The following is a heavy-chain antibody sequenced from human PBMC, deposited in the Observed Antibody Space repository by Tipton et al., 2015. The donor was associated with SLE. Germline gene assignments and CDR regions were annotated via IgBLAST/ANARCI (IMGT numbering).Heavy chain of an antibody. Sequence: TLSLTCTVSGVSISSGSYYWNWIRQPARKGLEWIGRIYTTGSPYYNPPLESRVVMSMDKSKNQFSLKLTAVTAADTAVYYCARTLDALDIWGQGTMVTVSS. CDR3: ARTLDALDI. J-gene: IGHJ3*02. V-gene: IGHV4-61*02. CDR2: IYTTGSP. CDR1: GVSISSGSYY.